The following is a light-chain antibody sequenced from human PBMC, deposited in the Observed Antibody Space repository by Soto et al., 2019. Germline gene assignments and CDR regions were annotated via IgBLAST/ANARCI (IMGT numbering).Light chain of an antibody. CDR3: QRYNTYPLT. J-gene: IGKJ4*01. CDR1: QSISSW. Sequence: DIQMTQSPSTLSASVLDIVTITCRASQSISSWLAWYQQKPGKAPKLLIYDASTLDGGVPSRFSGRRSGTDFTLTISSLQPSDFATYYCQRYNTYPLTFGGGTRGDIK. CDR2: DAS. V-gene: IGKV1-5*01.